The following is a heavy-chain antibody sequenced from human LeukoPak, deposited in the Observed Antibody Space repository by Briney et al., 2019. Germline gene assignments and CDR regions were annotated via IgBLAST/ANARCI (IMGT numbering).Heavy chain of an antibody. CDR3: TRLSGDLTFDY. J-gene: IGHJ4*02. Sequence: GGSLRLSCAASGFTFSDSAMHWVRQASGKGLEWIGRIRYKTNGYATAYAASVKDRFTIARDDSKNAAYLQMNSLKTEDTAVYYCTRLSGDLTFDYWGQGTLVTVSS. V-gene: IGHV3-73*01. D-gene: IGHD6-25*01. CDR2: IRYKTNGYAT. CDR1: GFTFSDSA.